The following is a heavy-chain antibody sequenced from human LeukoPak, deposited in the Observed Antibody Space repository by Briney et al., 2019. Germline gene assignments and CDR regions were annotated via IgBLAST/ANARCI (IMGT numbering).Heavy chain of an antibody. CDR3: ARKTPPDY. CDR1: GFTFSTYS. V-gene: IGHV3-48*02. CDR2: ISSSSGTI. J-gene: IGHJ4*02. Sequence: PGGSLRLSCAASGFTFSTYSMNWVRQAPGKGLEWVSYISSSSGTIYYADSVKGRFTISRDDAKNSLFLQMNSLRDEDTAVNYCARKTPPDYWGQGTLVTVSS.